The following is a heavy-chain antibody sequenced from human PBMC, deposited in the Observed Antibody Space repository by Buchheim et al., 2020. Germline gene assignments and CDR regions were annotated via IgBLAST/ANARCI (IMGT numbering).Heavy chain of an antibody. Sequence: EVQLVESGGDLVQPGGSLRLSCAASGFTFSSYAMSWVRQTPGKGLEWVSAIRNSGDTTYYADSVKGRFTISRDHSKNTLYLQMNSLRAEDTALYYCAKWRVPGRTTGTYFNYFDYWGQGTL. CDR1: GFTFSSYA. J-gene: IGHJ4*02. CDR2: IRNSGDTT. CDR3: AKWRVPGRTTGTYFNYFDY. V-gene: IGHV3-23*04. D-gene: IGHD1-26*01.